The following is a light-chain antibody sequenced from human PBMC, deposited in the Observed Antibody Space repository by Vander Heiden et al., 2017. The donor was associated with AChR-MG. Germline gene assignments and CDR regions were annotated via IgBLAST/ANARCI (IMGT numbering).Light chain of an antibody. J-gene: IGKJ1*01. V-gene: IGKV1-39*01. CDR3: QQTDNFPRV. CDR2: GGS. Sequence: DSQLTQSPPSLSASVGDRVTITCRASQTINTFLNWFQQRPGRAPKLLIYGGSNLKSGVPLRFSGNGSGTDFTLTSSRRQPEDFANYCCQQTDNFPRVFGQGTKVELK. CDR1: QTINTF.